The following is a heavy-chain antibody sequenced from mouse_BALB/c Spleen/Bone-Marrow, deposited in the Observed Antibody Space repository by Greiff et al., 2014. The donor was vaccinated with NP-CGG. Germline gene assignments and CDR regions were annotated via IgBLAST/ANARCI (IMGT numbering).Heavy chain of an antibody. V-gene: IGHV1-54*01. CDR3: VREMTRYAMDY. CDR2: INPGSGGS. Sequence: QVQLQQPGAELVRPGTSVKVSCKASGYAFTNYWIEWVKQRPGQGLEWIGVINPGSGGSNYNEKFKGKATLTADKSSSTACMQLSSLTSDDSAVYFCVREMTRYAMDYWGQGTSVTVSS. CDR1: GYAFTNYW. J-gene: IGHJ4*01.